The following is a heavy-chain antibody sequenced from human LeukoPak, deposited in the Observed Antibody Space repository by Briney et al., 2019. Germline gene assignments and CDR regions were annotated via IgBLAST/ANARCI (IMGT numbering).Heavy chain of an antibody. V-gene: IGHV1-18*01. J-gene: IGHJ5*02. CDR3: ARTDVVVAVNWFDP. D-gene: IGHD2-15*01. CDR2: ISAYNGYT. CDR1: GYTFTNYG. Sequence: ASVKVSCKASGYTFTNYGISWVRQAPGQGLEWMGWISAYNGYTKYTQKLQGRVTMTTDTSTSTAYVELRSLRSDDTAVYYCARTDVVVAVNWFDPWGQGTLVSVSS.